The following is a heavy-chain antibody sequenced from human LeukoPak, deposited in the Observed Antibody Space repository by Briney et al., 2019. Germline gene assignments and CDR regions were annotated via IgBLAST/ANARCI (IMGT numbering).Heavy chain of an antibody. CDR3: VRRVRYFGQNDY. D-gene: IGHD3-9*01. Sequence: SGTLSLTCTVSGASFSDYYWSWIRQPPGKGLEWIAYIYYSGSTNYNPSLKSRGTISVDTSNNQFSLDLRSVTAADSAVYYCVRRVRYFGQNDYWGQGTLVTVSS. V-gene: IGHV4-59*08. J-gene: IGHJ4*02. CDR2: IYYSGST. CDR1: GASFSDYY.